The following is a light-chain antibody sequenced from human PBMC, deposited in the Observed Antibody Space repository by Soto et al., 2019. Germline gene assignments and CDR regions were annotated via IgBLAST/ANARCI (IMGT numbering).Light chain of an antibody. V-gene: IGKV1-9*01. CDR2: AAS. CDR1: HDISSY. CDR3: QQLNSYPIT. Sequence: DIQLTQSPSFLSASVGDRVPITCRASHDISSYLAWYQQRPGKAPKLLIYAASTLQSGVPSRFSGSGSGTEFTLTISSLQPEDFATYYCQQLNSYPITFGQGTRLEIK. J-gene: IGKJ5*01.